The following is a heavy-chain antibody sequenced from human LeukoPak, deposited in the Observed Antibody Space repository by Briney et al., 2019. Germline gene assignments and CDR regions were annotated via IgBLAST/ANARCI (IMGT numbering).Heavy chain of an antibody. CDR2: ITGNIDKT. CDR1: GFIFNDYA. CDR3: AKDRLYVVVAANFGLDY. D-gene: IGHD2-15*01. Sequence: GGSLRLSCATSGFIFNDYAMAWVRQAPGKGLEWVSAITGNIDKTTYADSVKGRLTISRDNSKNTLYLQMNSLRAEDTAVYYCAKDRLYVVVAANFGLDYWGQGTLVTVSS. J-gene: IGHJ4*02. V-gene: IGHV3-23*01.